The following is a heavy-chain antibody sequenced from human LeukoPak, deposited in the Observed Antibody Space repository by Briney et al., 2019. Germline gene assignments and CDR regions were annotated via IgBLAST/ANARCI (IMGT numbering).Heavy chain of an antibody. J-gene: IGHJ4*02. V-gene: IGHV3-21*04. CDR2: ISGSSIYI. CDR3: SRDPPYYNSSGYYYDY. Sequence: GGSLRLSCAASGFTVSSNYMSWVRQAPGKGLEWVSSISGSSIYIYYADSVKGRFTISRDNAKNSLYLQMSSLRAEDTAVYYCSRDPPYYNSSGYYYDYWGQGTLVTVSS. D-gene: IGHD3-22*01. CDR1: GFTVSSNY.